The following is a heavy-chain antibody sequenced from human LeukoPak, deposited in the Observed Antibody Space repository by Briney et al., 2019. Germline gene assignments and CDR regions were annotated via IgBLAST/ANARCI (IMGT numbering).Heavy chain of an antibody. D-gene: IGHD5-24*01. Sequence: ASVKVSCKASGGTFSSYAISWVRQAPGQGLEWMGGIIPIFGTANYAQKFQGRVTITADESTSTAYMELSSLRSEDTAVYYCARHSTQVEMATIAAEFDYWGQGTLVTVSS. V-gene: IGHV1-69*13. CDR3: ARHSTQVEMATIAAEFDY. CDR2: IIPIFGTA. CDR1: GGTFSSYA. J-gene: IGHJ4*02.